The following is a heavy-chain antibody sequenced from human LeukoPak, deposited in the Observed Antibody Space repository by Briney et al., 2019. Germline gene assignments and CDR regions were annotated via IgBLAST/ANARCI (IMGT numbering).Heavy chain of an antibody. V-gene: IGHV3-30*18. D-gene: IGHD3-10*01. CDR1: GFTFSSYG. J-gene: IGHJ6*02. Sequence: GGSLRLSCAASGFTFSSYGMRWVRQAPGKGLEWVAVISYDGSNKYYADSVKGRFTISRDNSKNTLYLQMNSLRAEDTAVYYCAKSLNYYGSGSYIFYGMDVWGQGTTVTVSS. CDR3: AKSLNYYGSGSYIFYGMDV. CDR2: ISYDGSNK.